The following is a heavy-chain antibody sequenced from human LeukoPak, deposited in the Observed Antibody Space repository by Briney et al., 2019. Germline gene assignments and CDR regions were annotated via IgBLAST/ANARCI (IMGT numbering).Heavy chain of an antibody. Sequence: SETLSLTCTVSGGSISTDYWSWIRQPAGKGLEWIGRINTRGSTNYNPSLKSRVTISVDTSKNQFSLKLSSVTAADTAVYYCAGDPATGYTSEAWFDSWGQGTQVTVSS. V-gene: IGHV4-4*07. CDR2: INTRGST. CDR3: AGDPATGYTSEAWFDS. D-gene: IGHD6-13*01. CDR1: GGSISTDY. J-gene: IGHJ5*01.